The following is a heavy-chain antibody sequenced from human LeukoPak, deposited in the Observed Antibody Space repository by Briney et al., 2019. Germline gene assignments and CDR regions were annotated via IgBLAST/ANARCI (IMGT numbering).Heavy chain of an antibody. Sequence: GGSLRLSCAASGFTFSSFDMNWVRQAPGKGLEWVSSISTSSRYIYYRDSVKGRFTISRDDAKNLLYLQMNSLRVEDTAVYYCARADCSGSTCYLRRSWFDPWGQGTLVTVSS. CDR2: ISTSSRYI. J-gene: IGHJ5*02. CDR3: ARADCSGSTCYLRRSWFDP. CDR1: GFTFSSFD. V-gene: IGHV3-21*01. D-gene: IGHD2-2*01.